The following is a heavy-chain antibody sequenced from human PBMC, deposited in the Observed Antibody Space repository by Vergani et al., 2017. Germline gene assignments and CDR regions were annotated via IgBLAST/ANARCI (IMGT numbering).Heavy chain of an antibody. CDR2: IVVGSGNT. Sequence: QMQLVQSGPEVKKPGTSVKVSCKASGFTFTSSAVQWVRQARGQRLEWIGLIVVGSGNTNYAQKFQERVTITRDRSTSTAYMGLSSLRSVDTAVYYCAAGPVEFRVGATNLDYWGQGTLVTVSS. CDR1: GFTFTSSA. CDR3: AAGPVEFRVGATNLDY. V-gene: IGHV1-58*01. D-gene: IGHD1-26*01. J-gene: IGHJ4*02.